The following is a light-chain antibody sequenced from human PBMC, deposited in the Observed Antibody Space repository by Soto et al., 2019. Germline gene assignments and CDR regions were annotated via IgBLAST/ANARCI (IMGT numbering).Light chain of an antibody. CDR3: QQNSSYPLT. Sequence: DIQMTQSPSSLSVSVGDRVTITCRASETINTWLAWYQQKPGKAPKIRIYDASNLERGVPSRLSGSGSGAEFTITISSLQPDDLASYYYQQNSSYPLTFGGGTKVE. CDR1: ETINTW. CDR2: DAS. V-gene: IGKV1-5*01. J-gene: IGKJ4*01.